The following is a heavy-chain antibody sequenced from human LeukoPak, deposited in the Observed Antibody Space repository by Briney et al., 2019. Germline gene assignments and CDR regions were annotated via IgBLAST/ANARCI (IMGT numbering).Heavy chain of an antibody. D-gene: IGHD2-2*01. Sequence: PSETLSLTCTVSGGSISSGDYYWSWIRQPPGKGLEWIGYIYYSGSTYYNQSLKSRVTISVDTSKNQFSLKLSSVTAADTAVYYCAREGYQLLVDYYYMDVWGKGTTVTVSS. CDR3: AREGYQLLVDYYYMDV. CDR1: GGSISSGDYY. V-gene: IGHV4-30-4*08. CDR2: IYYSGST. J-gene: IGHJ6*03.